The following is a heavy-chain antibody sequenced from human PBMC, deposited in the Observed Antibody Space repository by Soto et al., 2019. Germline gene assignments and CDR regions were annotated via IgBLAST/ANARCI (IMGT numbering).Heavy chain of an antibody. V-gene: IGHV3-30-3*01. Sequence: QVQLVESGGGVVQPGRSLRLSCEASGFTFSSYAMHWVRQAPGKGLEWVAVISYDGSNKYYADSVKGRFTISRDNSKNTLYLQMNSLRAEDTAVYYCARDFKAMDVWGQGTTVTVSS. CDR2: ISYDGSNK. CDR3: ARDFKAMDV. J-gene: IGHJ6*02. CDR1: GFTFSSYA.